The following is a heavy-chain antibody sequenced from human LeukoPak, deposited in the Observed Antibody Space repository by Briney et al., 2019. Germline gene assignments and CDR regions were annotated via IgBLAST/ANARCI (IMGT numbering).Heavy chain of an antibody. D-gene: IGHD3-10*01. CDR2: IYTSGNT. Sequence: SETLSLTCTVSGGPISSGSYYWSWIRQPAGKGLEWIGRIYTSGNTNYNPSLKSRVTMSVDTSKNQISLKLSSVTAADTAVYYCAREEGSGSYYDWVDPWGQGTLVTVSS. CDR1: GGPISSGSYY. CDR3: AREEGSGSYYDWVDP. V-gene: IGHV4-61*02. J-gene: IGHJ5*02.